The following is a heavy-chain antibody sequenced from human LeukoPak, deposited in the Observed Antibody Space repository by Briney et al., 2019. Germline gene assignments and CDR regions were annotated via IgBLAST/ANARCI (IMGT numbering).Heavy chain of an antibody. CDR2: ICSGGST. V-gene: IGHV3-66*01. CDR3: ARGGYYDSSGPGDLDY. D-gene: IGHD3-22*01. Sequence: GGSPRLSCAASGFTVSSNYMSWVRQAPGKGLEWVSAICSGGSTYYADSVKGRFTISRHNSKNTLYLQMNSLRAEDKAVYYCARGGYYDSSGPGDLDYWGQGTLVTVSS. J-gene: IGHJ4*02. CDR1: GFTVSSNY.